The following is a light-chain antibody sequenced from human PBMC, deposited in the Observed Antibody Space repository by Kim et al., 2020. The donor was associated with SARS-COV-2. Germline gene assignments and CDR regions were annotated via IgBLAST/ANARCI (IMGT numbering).Light chain of an antibody. V-gene: IGKV3D-15*01. Sequence: SPVESATLSCRASQTISNGLAWYRQKPGQAPTLLIYGASNRATDIPARFSGSGSGTEFTLTISSLQSEDFAVYYCHHYNNWPPLFTFGQGTKLEI. CDR2: GAS. CDR3: HHYNNWPPLFT. J-gene: IGKJ2*01. CDR1: QTISNG.